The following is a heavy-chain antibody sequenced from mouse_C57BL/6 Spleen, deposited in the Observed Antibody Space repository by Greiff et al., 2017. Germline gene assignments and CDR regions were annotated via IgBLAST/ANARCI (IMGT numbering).Heavy chain of an antibody. CDR2: LDPSDSYT. CDR3: ARVEYHYGRNYAMDY. Sequence: QVQLQQPGAELVMPGASVTLSCKASGYTFTSYWMHWVKQRPGQGLEWIGVLDPSDSYTTYNQKFTGKSTLTIDKSASSAYMQLSSLTSEDSAFYYFARVEYHYGRNYAMDYWGQGTSVTVSS. V-gene: IGHV1-69*01. J-gene: IGHJ4*01. CDR1: GYTFTSYW. D-gene: IGHD1-1*01.